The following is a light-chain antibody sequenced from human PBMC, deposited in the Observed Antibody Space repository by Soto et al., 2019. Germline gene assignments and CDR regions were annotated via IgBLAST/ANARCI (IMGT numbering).Light chain of an antibody. CDR2: AAS. CDR3: HQYNSWPYT. J-gene: IGKJ2*01. V-gene: IGKV3-15*01. Sequence: EIVMTQSPATLSLSPWERATRSCMASQSVNINLAWYQQRPGQAPRVLIYAASTRATGVPDRFSGSGSGTEFTLTISSLQPEDFAVHYCHQYNSWPYTFGQGPRWIS. CDR1: QSVNIN.